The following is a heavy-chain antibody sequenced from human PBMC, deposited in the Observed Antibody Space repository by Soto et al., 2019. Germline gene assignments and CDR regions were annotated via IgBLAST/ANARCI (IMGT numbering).Heavy chain of an antibody. CDR3: ARHPERITQIGWFDP. J-gene: IGHJ5*02. Sequence: EVQLLESGGGLVQPGGSLRLSCAASGFTFSSYSMNWVRQAPGKGLEWVSYISSSSSTIYYADSVEGRFTISRDNAKNSLYLQMNSLRADDRAVYYCARHPERITQIGWFDPWGQGTLVTVSS. CDR2: ISSSSSTI. V-gene: IGHV3-48*01. D-gene: IGHD1-20*01. CDR1: GFTFSSYS.